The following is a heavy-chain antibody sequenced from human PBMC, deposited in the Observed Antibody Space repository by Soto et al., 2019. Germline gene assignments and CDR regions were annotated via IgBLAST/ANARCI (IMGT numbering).Heavy chain of an antibody. CDR1: GFTFSNYW. CDR3: ARVAYGNGWIFDH. D-gene: IGHD6-19*01. J-gene: IGHJ4*01. V-gene: IGHV3-7*01. CDR2: IKQDGSEK. Sequence: GGSLRLCCAASGFTFSNYWMSWVRQAPGKGLEWVANIKQDGSEKYYVDSVKGRFTLSRDNAQNSLQLQMNSLRAEDTAIYFCARVAYGNGWIFDHWGQGTLVTVS.